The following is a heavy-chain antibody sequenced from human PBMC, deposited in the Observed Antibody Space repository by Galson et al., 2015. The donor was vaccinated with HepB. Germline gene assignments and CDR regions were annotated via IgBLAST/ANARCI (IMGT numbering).Heavy chain of an antibody. V-gene: IGHV3-21*01. D-gene: IGHD4-17*01. CDR1: GFTFSSYS. CDR2: ISSSSSYI. J-gene: IGHJ4*02. CDR3: ARDWGGGYGDYRPKIYFDY. Sequence: LRLSCAASGFTFSSYSMNWVRQAPGKGLEWVSSISSSSSYIYYADSVKGRFTISRDNAKNSLYLQMNSLRAEDTAVYYCARDWGGGYGDYRPKIYFDYWGQGTLVTVSS.